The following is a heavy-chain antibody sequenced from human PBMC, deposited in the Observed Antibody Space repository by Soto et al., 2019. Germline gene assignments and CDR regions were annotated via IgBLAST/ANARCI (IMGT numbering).Heavy chain of an antibody. CDR3: AKDGEAYNGVWDYFDH. CDR1: GFTFRSYA. D-gene: IGHD3-16*01. Sequence: EVQLLESGGGLVQPGGSLRLSCAASGFTFRSYAMTWARQAPGKGLEWVSGISGVGDETYNADYVKGRFTISRDNSKNTLHLQMNSLRAEDTAIYYCAKDGEAYNGVWDYFDHWGQGTLITVSS. J-gene: IGHJ4*02. V-gene: IGHV3-23*01. CDR2: ISGVGDET.